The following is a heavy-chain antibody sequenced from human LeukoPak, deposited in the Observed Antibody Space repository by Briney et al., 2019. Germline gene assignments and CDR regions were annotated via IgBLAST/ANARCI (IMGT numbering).Heavy chain of an antibody. Sequence: SETLSLTCTVSGGSISSRSYYWGWIRQPPGKGLEWIGRIYYSGSTYYNPSLKSRVTISIDTPENQFSLKLSSVTAADTAVYYCARLGSSWDHFDQWGQGTLVAVSS. V-gene: IGHV4-39*01. D-gene: IGHD6-13*01. CDR1: GGSISSRSYY. J-gene: IGHJ4*02. CDR2: IYYSGST. CDR3: ARLGSSWDHFDQ.